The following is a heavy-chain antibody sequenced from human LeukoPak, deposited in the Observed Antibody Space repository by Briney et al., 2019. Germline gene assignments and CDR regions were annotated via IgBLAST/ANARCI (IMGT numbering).Heavy chain of an antibody. CDR1: GYTFTTFD. CDR2: ISAYNGNT. V-gene: IGHV1-18*01. J-gene: IGHJ4*02. CDR3: ARQRAAAAGLTY. D-gene: IGHD6-13*01. Sequence: ASVKVSCKASGYTFTTFDINWVRQATGQGLEWMGWISAYNGNTNYAQKLQGRVTMTTDTSTSTAYMELRSLRSDDTAVYYCARQRAAAAGLTYWGQGTLVTVSS.